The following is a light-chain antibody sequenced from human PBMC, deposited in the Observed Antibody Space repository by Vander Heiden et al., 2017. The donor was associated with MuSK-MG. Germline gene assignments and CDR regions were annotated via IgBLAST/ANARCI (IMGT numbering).Light chain of an antibody. CDR2: GKN. CDR1: SLRGYY. J-gene: IGLJ2*01. V-gene: IGLV3-19*01. CDR3: NSREPMSYRVG. Sequence: SSVRTQVPLVAVALGQTVRITCQGDSLRGYYATLYQQKPGQAPVVVIYGKNNRHSGIPDRFSGSNWGRTAYLTITGAQAEDDAHYYCNSREPMSYRVGFGGGTKLTVL.